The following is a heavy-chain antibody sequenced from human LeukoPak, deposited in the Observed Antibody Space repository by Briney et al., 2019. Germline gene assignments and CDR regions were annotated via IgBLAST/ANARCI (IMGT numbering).Heavy chain of an antibody. J-gene: IGHJ4*02. CDR3: ARISIVVVPGYFDY. CDR1: VCSLSRSSYY. D-gene: IGHD2-2*01. V-gene: IGHV4-39*01. CDR2: IYYNGST. Sequence: PSETVSLTRPVCVCSLSRSSYYGRWIRQPPGEAVVGIGCIYYNGSTYYNPSLNSRVTISVDTSKNQIYLKLSSVTAADTAVYYCARISIVVVPGYFDYWGQGTVVTVSS.